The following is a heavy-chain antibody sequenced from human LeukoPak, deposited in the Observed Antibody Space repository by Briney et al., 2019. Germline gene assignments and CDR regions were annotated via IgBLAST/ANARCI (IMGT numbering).Heavy chain of an antibody. Sequence: GASVKVSCKTSGYTFITYGISWVRQAPGQGLEWMGWISAYNGNTNYAQKLQGRVTMTTDTSTSTAYMELRRLRSDDTAVYYCARANYGGNGYFDYWGQGTLVTVSS. CDR1: GYTFITYG. CDR2: ISAYNGNT. D-gene: IGHD4-23*01. CDR3: ARANYGGNGYFDY. V-gene: IGHV1-18*01. J-gene: IGHJ4*02.